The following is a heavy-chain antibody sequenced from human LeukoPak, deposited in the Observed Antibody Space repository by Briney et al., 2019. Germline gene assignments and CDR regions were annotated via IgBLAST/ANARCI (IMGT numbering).Heavy chain of an antibody. CDR2: IKGDGGRK. D-gene: IGHD3-22*01. Sequence: GGSLRLSCEASGFMFSRNWMTWVRQAPGQGLGWVANIKGDGGRKNHVDSVEGRFTISRDNAKNSLYLQMNSLRAEDTAVYYCARDSNPGDSSGYYDAFDIWGQGTKVTVSS. V-gene: IGHV3-7*03. CDR1: GFMFSRNW. J-gene: IGHJ3*02. CDR3: ARDSNPGDSSGYYDAFDI.